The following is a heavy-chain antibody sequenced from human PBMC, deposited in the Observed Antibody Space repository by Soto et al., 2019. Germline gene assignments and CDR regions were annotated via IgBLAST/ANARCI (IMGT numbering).Heavy chain of an antibody. J-gene: IGHJ4*02. CDR3: TGDGVYCSSTSCYPFDY. CDR2: IRSKACGGTN. V-gene: IGHV3-49*03. CDR1: GFTFGDYA. D-gene: IGHD2-2*01. Sequence: GGSLRLSCTASGFTFGDYAMSWFRQAPGKGLEWVGFIRSKACGGTNEYAASVKGRFTISGDESKSIAHLQMNSLKTEDTAVYYGTGDGVYCSSTSCYPFDYWGQGTLVTVSS.